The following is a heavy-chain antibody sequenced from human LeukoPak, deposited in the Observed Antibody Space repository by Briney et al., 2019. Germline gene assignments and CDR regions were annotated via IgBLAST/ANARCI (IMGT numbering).Heavy chain of an antibody. Sequence: SETLSLTCTVSGGSITSSSYYWGWIRQPPGKGLQWIGSFYYSGSTYYNPSLKSRVTISVDTSKNQFSLKLSSVTAADTAVYYCARRGGSYLVWGQGTLVTVSS. CDR1: GGSITSSSYY. CDR2: FYYSGST. J-gene: IGHJ4*02. CDR3: ARRGGSYLV. V-gene: IGHV4-39*01. D-gene: IGHD1-26*01.